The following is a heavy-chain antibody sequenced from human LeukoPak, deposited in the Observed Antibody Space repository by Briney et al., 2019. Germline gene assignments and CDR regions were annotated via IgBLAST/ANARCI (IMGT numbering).Heavy chain of an antibody. J-gene: IGHJ4*02. CDR3: ARDYGSIAAAGTHDY. V-gene: IGHV1-18*04. D-gene: IGHD6-13*01. CDR1: GYTFTSYG. Sequence: ASVKVSCKASGYTFTSYGISWVRQAPGQGLEWMGWIGVYNGHTNYAQKLQGRVTMTTDTSTSTAYMELRSLRSDDTAVYYCARDYGSIAAAGTHDYWGQGTLVTVSS. CDR2: IGVYNGHT.